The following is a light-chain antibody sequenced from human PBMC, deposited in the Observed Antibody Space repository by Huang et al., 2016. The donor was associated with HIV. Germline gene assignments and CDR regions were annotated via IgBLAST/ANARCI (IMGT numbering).Light chain of an antibody. Sequence: IVMTQSPDSLAVYLGERATINCTSSQSVLYSSDNNNYLAWYQQRPGQPPKLFIYWASTRESGVPDRFSGGGSATDFTLTISGLQAEDLAVYYCQQYYSSPITFGQGTRLELK. J-gene: IGKJ5*01. CDR1: QSVLYSSDNNNY. CDR3: QQYYSSPIT. V-gene: IGKV4-1*01. CDR2: WAS.